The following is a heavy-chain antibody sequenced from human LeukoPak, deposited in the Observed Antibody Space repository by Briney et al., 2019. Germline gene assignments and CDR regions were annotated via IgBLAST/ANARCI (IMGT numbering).Heavy chain of an antibody. D-gene: IGHD3-3*01. V-gene: IGHV1-3*01. CDR1: GYTFTSYA. J-gene: IGHJ6*02. CDR2: INGGNTNT. Sequence: ASVKVSCKASGYTFTSYAIHWVRQAPGQRLEWMGWINGGNTNTKYSQKFQGRVTITRDTSASKAYMELRSLRSEDTAVYYCARDYTLFGVVLGGMDVWSQGTTVTVSS. CDR3: ARDYTLFGVVLGGMDV.